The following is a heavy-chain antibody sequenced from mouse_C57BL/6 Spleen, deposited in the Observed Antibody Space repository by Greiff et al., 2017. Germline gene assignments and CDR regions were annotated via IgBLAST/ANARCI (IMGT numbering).Heavy chain of an antibody. D-gene: IGHD1-1*01. V-gene: IGHV1-59*01. CDR2: IDPSDSYT. CDR3: ARSYYGSSYGFDY. CDR1: GYTFTSYW. Sequence: QVHVKQPGAELVRPGTSVKLSCKASGYTFTSYWMHWVKQRPGQGLEWIGVIDPSDSYTNYNQKFKGKATLTVDTSSSTAYMQLSSLTSEDSAVYYCARSYYGSSYGFDYWGQGTTLTVSS. J-gene: IGHJ2*01.